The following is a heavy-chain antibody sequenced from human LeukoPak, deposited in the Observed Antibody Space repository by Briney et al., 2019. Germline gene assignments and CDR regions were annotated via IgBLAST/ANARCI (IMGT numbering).Heavy chain of an antibody. V-gene: IGHV4-30-4*08. D-gene: IGHD2-2*02. CDR3: ARGGIVVVPAAILDTDAFDT. J-gene: IGHJ3*02. CDR2: IYYSGST. CDR1: GDSISSGDYY. Sequence: SQTLSLTCTVSGDSISSGDYYWSWIRQPPGKGLEWIGYIYYSGSTYYNPSLKSRVTISVDTSKNQFSLKLSSVTAADTAVYYCARGGIVVVPAAILDTDAFDTWGQGTMVTVSS.